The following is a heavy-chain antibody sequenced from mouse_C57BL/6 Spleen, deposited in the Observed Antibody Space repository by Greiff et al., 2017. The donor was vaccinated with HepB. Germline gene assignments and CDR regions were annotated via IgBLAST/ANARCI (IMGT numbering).Heavy chain of an antibody. V-gene: IGHV6-3*01. D-gene: IGHD4-1*01. CDR2: IRLKSDNYAT. CDR1: GFTFSNYW. CDR3: TGGGTGPWFAY. Sequence: EVQVVESGGGLVQPGGSMKLSCVASGFTFSNYWMNWVRQSPEKGLEWVAQIRLKSDNYATHYAESVKGRFTISSDDSKSSVYLQMNNLRAEDTGIYYCTGGGTGPWFAYWGQGTLVTVSA. J-gene: IGHJ3*01.